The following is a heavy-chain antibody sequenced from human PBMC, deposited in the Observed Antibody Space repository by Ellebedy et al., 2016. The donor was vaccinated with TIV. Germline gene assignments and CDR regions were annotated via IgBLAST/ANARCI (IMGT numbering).Heavy chain of an antibody. CDR1: GFSFRSYW. V-gene: IGHV3-7*01. CDR3: ARRGSYGDYAVQINSWLGL. D-gene: IGHD4-17*01. Sequence: GGSLRLSCTASGFSFRSYWMTWVRQVPGKGLEWVANIRQEGDEAFFVDSAKGRLTISRDNAKNSLYLQMNGLRGEDTAVYFCARRGSYGDYAVQINSWLGLWGQGTLVIVSS. CDR2: IRQEGDEA. J-gene: IGHJ5*02.